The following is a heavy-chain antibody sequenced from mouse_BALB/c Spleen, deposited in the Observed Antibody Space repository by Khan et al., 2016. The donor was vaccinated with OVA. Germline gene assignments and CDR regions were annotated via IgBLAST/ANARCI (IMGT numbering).Heavy chain of an antibody. V-gene: IGHV5-15*02. Sequence: EVELVESGGGLVQPGGSRKLSCAASGFTFIDYGMAWVRQTPGKGPEWIAFISSVAYSIYYAGTVTGRFTISRENAKNTLYLEMSSLRSDDTAMYYCARGGFAYWGQGTLVTVSA. J-gene: IGHJ3*01. CDR1: GFTFIDYG. CDR2: ISSVAYSI. CDR3: ARGGFAY.